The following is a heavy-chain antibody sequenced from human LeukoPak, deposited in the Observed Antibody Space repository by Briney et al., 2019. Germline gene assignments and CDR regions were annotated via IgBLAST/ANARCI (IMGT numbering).Heavy chain of an antibody. J-gene: IGHJ4*02. Sequence: GASVKVSCNAFGYTFTSYGISWVRQAPGQGLQWMGWINSNSGGTNYAQKFQGRVTMTRDTSISTAYMELSRLRSDDTAVYYCARVRKKYCSGGSCYASDYWGQGTLVTVSS. CDR1: GYTFTSYG. V-gene: IGHV1-2*02. D-gene: IGHD2-15*01. CDR3: ARVRKKYCSGGSCYASDY. CDR2: INSNSGGT.